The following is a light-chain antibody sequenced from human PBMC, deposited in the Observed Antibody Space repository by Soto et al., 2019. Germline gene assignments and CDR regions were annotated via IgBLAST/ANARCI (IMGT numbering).Light chain of an antibody. CDR2: GTS. CDR1: QTISSNN. J-gene: IGKJ1*01. Sequence: EIVLTQSPGTLSVSPVERATLSCRASQTISSNNLAWYQQKPGQAPSLLIYGTSSRATGIPDRLSGSGSGTDYTLTISRVEPEDSTIYYCQQYDSWTFGQGTQVEI. CDR3: QQYDSWT. V-gene: IGKV3-20*01.